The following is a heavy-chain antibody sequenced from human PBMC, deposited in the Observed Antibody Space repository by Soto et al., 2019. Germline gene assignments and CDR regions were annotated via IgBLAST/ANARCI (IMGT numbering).Heavy chain of an antibody. J-gene: IGHJ5*02. CDR3: ARSSAGVFGLIIESSNWLDP. D-gene: IGHD3-10*02. Sequence: SVKTSCKAYADPLTSYYIQSVRQAPGHGLEWMGIINPNGGSTRFAPTFQGRITMPRDTSTSTVYMELRSLRSEDTAIYYCARSSAGVFGLIIESSNWLDPWGQGSLVTVSS. CDR1: ADPLTSYY. CDR2: INPNGGST. V-gene: IGHV1-46*01.